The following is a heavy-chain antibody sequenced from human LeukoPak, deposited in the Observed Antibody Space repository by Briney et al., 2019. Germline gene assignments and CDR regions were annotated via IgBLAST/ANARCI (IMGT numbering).Heavy chain of an antibody. V-gene: IGHV4-59*01. CDR1: GGSFSGYY. Sequence: SETLSLTCAVYGGSFSGYYWSWIRQPPGKGLEWIGYIYYSGSTNYNPSLKSRVTISVDTSKNQFSLRLSSVTAADTAVYYCVRGGSSSWPYYYYYMDVWGKGTTVTVSS. D-gene: IGHD6-13*01. J-gene: IGHJ6*03. CDR3: VRGGSSSWPYYYYYMDV. CDR2: IYYSGST.